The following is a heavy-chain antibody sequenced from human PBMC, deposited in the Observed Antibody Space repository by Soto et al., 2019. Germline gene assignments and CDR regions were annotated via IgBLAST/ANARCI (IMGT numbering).Heavy chain of an antibody. J-gene: IGHJ4*02. V-gene: IGHV4-39*01. CDR3: ASLSGDYVYY. D-gene: IGHD4-17*01. CDR1: GGSSNSSSYY. CDR2: IYYSGRT. Sequence: SETLSLTCTVSGGSSNSSSYYWGWIRKPTGKGLEWIGSIYYSGRTYYNPSLKSRVTISVDTSKNQFSLKLSSVTAADTAVYYCASLSGDYVYYWGQGTLVTVSS.